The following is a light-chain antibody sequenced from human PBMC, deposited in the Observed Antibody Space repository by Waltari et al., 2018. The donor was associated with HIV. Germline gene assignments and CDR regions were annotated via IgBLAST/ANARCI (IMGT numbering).Light chain of an antibody. J-gene: IGLJ2*01. CDR1: SSNIGNPY. CDR2: HNN. CDR3: GTWDNTLSAVV. V-gene: IGLV1-51*01. Sequence: QSVSPPSPSMSAAPGTRVTISCFRSSSNIGNPYVAGYQQLPGTAPKLLIYHNNKRLSGMPDRFSGSVSGTSATLGITGLQTGDEADYYCGTWDNTLSAVVFGGGTKLAVL.